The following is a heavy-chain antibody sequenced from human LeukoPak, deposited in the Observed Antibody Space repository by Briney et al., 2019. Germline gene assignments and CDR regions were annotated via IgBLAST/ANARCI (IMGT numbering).Heavy chain of an antibody. CDR1: GFTFSSYA. CDR2: ISGSGGST. CDR3: AKAEDIVVVVAASDY. V-gene: IGHV3-23*01. J-gene: IGHJ4*02. Sequence: GGSLRLSCAASGFTFSSYAMSWVRQAPGKGLEWVSAISGSGGSTYYADSVKGRFTISRDNSKNTLYLQMNSLRAEDTAVYYCAKAEDIVVVVAASDYWSQGTLVTVSS. D-gene: IGHD2-15*01.